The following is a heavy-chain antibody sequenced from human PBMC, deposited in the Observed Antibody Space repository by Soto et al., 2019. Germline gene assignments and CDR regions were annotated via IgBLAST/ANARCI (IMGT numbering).Heavy chain of an antibody. Sequence: EVRLVESGGGLVQPGGSLRLSCAASGITISNYPMSWVRQAPAKGLDWVSGISGSGDTTYYADSAKGRFTISKDISKNSLFLQLDSLRVEDSALYFCVKDDGGYPSTAPHWGQGTLVTVS. CDR2: ISGSGDTT. J-gene: IGHJ4*02. V-gene: IGHV3-23*04. CDR1: GITISNYP. D-gene: IGHD4-17*01. CDR3: VKDDGGYPSTAPH.